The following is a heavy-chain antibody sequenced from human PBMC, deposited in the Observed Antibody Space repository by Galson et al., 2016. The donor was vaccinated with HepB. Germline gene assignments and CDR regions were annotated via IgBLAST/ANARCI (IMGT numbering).Heavy chain of an antibody. J-gene: IGHJ4*02. CDR3: TTSSTRGYTYGPSAY. CDR2: IKSYTDGGTT. V-gene: IGHV3-15*01. Sequence: SLRLSCAASGFTFSRAWMNWVRQAPGKGLGWVGRIKSYTDGGTTEYAAPMKGRFTFSRDESNNRLYLQMNSLKTEDTAVYYCTTSSTRGYTYGPSAYWGRGTLLAVSS. CDR1: GFTFSRAW. D-gene: IGHD5-18*01.